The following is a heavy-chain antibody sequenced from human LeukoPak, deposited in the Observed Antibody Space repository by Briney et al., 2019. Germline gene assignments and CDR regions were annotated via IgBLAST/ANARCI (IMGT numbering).Heavy chain of an antibody. J-gene: IGHJ4*02. CDR2: IIPIFGTA. Sequence: GSSVKVSCKASGGTFISYAISWVRQAPGQGLEWMGGIIPIFGTANYAQKFQGRVTITADESTSTAYMELSSLRSEDTAVYYCARALVDTAMVGLYYFDYWGQGTLVTVSS. CDR3: ARALVDTAMVGLYYFDY. CDR1: GGTFISYA. V-gene: IGHV1-69*01. D-gene: IGHD5-18*01.